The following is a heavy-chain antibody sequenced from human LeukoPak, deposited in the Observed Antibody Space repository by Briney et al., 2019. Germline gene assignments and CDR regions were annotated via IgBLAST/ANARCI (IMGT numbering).Heavy chain of an antibody. Sequence: GGSLRLSCAASGFTFSNYWMHWVRQAPGKGLVWVSRIKSDGSGTSYADSVKGRFTISRDNAKNTLSLQMNSLRAEDTAVYYCARSNSSGWYYFDYWGQGTLVTVSS. CDR1: GFTFSNYW. V-gene: IGHV3-74*01. CDR2: IKSDGSGT. D-gene: IGHD6-19*01. J-gene: IGHJ4*02. CDR3: ARSNSSGWYYFDY.